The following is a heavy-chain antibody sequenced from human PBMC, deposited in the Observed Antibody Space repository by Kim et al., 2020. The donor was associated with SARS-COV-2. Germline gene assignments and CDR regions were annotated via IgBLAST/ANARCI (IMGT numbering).Heavy chain of an antibody. CDR2: ISSSSSYI. CDR3: ATDSGAGYSSGP. D-gene: IGHD6-19*01. V-gene: IGHV3-21*01. J-gene: IGHJ5*02. CDR1: GFTFSSYS. Sequence: GGSLRLSCAASGFTFSSYSMNWVRQAPGKGLEWVSSISSSSSYIYYADSVKGRFTISRDNAKNSLYLQMNSLRAEDTAVYYCATDSGAGYSSGPCGQGTLVTVSS.